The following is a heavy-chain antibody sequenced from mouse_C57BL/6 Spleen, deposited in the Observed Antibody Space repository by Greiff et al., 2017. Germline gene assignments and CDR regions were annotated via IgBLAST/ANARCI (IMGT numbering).Heavy chain of an antibody. CDR3: ARPKLRLQGYAMDY. CDR1: GYTFTSYW. CDR2: IDPSDSYT. Sequence: VQLQQPGAELVMPGASVKLSCKASGYTFTSYWMHWVKQRPGQGLEWIGEIDPSDSYTNYNQKFKGKSTLTVDKSSSTAYMQLSSLTSEDSAVYYCARPKLRLQGYAMDYWGQGTSVTVSS. D-gene: IGHD3-2*02. V-gene: IGHV1-69*01. J-gene: IGHJ4*01.